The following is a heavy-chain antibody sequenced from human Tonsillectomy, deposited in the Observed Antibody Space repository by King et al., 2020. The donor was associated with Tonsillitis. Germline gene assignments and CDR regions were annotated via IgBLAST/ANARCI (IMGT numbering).Heavy chain of an antibody. CDR1: GGSFSGYF. J-gene: IGHJ2*01. V-gene: IGHV4-34*01. CDR3: ARGLIADYGEPGDFDL. D-gene: IGHD4/OR15-4a*01. CDR2: INHSGSA. Sequence: VQLQQWGAGMLKPSETLSLTCAVYGGSFSGYFWTWIRQSPGKGLEWIGEINHSGSATYTPSLTSRVTISIDTSTYQFSLELSSVTVADTAVYYCARGLIADYGEPGDFDLWGRGTLVTVSS.